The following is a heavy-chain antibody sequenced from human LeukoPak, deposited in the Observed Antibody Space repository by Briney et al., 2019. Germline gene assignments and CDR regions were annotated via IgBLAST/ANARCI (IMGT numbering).Heavy chain of an antibody. J-gene: IGHJ4*02. CDR2: ISYDGGNT. CDR1: GFTFSSYA. CDR3: ARDSTYYYGSGSSGPHYFGY. Sequence: GGSLRLSCAASGFTFSSYAMHWVRQAPGKGLGWVALISYDGGNTYYADSVKGRFTISRDNSKNTLDLQLNSLRVEDTAVYYCARDSTYYYGSGSSGPHYFGYWGQGTLVTVSS. D-gene: IGHD3-10*01. V-gene: IGHV3-30*01.